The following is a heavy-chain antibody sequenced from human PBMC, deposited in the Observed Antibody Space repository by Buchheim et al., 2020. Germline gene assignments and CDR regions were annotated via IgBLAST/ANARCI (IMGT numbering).Heavy chain of an antibody. J-gene: IGHJ6*02. CDR1: GYTFTGYY. V-gene: IGHV1-2*04. Sequence: QVQLVQSGAEVKKPGASVKVSCKASGYTFTGYYMHWVRQAPGHGLEWMGWINPNSGGTNYAQKFQGWVTMTRDTSISTAYLELSSLRSDDTAVYYCARDRQQLVQPEYYYYGMDVWGQGTT. CDR3: ARDRQQLVQPEYYYYGMDV. D-gene: IGHD6-13*01. CDR2: INPNSGGT.